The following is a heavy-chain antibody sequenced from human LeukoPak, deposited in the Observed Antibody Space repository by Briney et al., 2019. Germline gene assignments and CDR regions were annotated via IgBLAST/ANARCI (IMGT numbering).Heavy chain of an antibody. D-gene: IGHD6-19*01. Sequence: ASVKVSCKASGYTFTGYYIHWVRQAPGQGLEWMGWINPNSGGTNYAQKFQGRVTMTRDTSISTAYMELSRLRSDDTAVYYCARDQRSSGWYRGYYYYYYMDVWGKGTTVTVSS. CDR1: GYTFTGYY. J-gene: IGHJ6*03. V-gene: IGHV1-2*02. CDR3: ARDQRSSGWYRGYYYYYYMDV. CDR2: INPNSGGT.